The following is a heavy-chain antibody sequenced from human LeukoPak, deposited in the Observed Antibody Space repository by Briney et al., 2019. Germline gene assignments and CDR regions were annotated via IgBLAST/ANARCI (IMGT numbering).Heavy chain of an antibody. V-gene: IGHV4-39*01. CDR1: GGSISSSSYY. D-gene: IGHD5-18*01. CDR3: ASGYSYGYFDY. CDR2: IYYSGST. J-gene: IGHJ4*02. Sequence: SETLFLTCTVSGGSISSSSYYWGWIRQPPGKGLEWIGSIYYSGSTYYNPSLKSRVTISVDTSKNQFSPKLSSVTAADTAVYYCASGYSYGYFDYWGQGTLVTVSS.